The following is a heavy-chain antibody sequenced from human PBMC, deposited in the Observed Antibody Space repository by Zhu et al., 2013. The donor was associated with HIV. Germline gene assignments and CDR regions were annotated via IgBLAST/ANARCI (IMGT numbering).Heavy chain of an antibody. J-gene: IGHJ6*02. Sequence: QVQLVQSGAEVKKPGSSVKVSCKASGGTFSSYAISWVRQAPGQGLEWMGGIIPIFGTANYAQKFQGRVTITADKSTSTAYMELSSLRSEDTAVYYCARRGTIFGPIYYGMDVWGQGTTVTVSS. D-gene: IGHD3-3*01. CDR3: ARRGTIFGPIYYGMDV. V-gene: IGHV1-69*06. CDR1: GGTFSSYA. CDR2: IIPIFGTA.